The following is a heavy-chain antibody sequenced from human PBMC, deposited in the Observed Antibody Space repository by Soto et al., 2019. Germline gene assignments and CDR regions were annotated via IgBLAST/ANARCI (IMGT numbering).Heavy chain of an antibody. CDR1: GGSISTYY. CDR3: ARGGRDGFDI. Sequence: QVQLQESGPGLVKPSETLSLTCTVSGGSISTYYWNWIRQSAGKGLEWIGRVYISVSTNYHPSLKSRVAMSVDTSNNQFSLKVTSVTAADTAVYYCARGGRDGFDIWGQGTMVTVSS. J-gene: IGHJ3*02. CDR2: VYISVST. V-gene: IGHV4-4*07.